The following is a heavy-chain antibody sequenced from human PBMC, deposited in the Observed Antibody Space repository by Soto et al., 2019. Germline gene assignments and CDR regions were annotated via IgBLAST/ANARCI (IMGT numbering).Heavy chain of an antibody. CDR2: IYYSGST. D-gene: IGHD1-26*01. CDR1: GGSISGSIYY. J-gene: IGHJ5*02. Sequence: PSETLSLTCTVSGGSISGSIYYWGWSRQPPGKGLEYIGIIYYSGSTYYNPSLKSRVTISLDTSKNQFSLKLSSVTAADTAVYYCATKKGIEGANDWFDPWGHGTLVTVSS. CDR3: ATKKGIEGANDWFDP. V-gene: IGHV4-39*01.